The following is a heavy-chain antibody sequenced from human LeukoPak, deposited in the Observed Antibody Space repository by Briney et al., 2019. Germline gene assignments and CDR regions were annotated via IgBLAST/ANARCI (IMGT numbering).Heavy chain of an antibody. J-gene: IGHJ3*02. CDR1: GFTFSNYG. CDR2: IRYDGSHK. V-gene: IGHV3-30*02. CDR3: AKPGMAYAFDI. D-gene: IGHD6-13*01. Sequence: GGSLRLSCAASGFTFSNYGMHWVRQAPGKGLEWVAFIRYDGSHKYSVDSVKGRFTISRDNSKNTLYLQMNSLRAEDTAVYYCAKPGMAYAFDIWGQGTMVTVSP.